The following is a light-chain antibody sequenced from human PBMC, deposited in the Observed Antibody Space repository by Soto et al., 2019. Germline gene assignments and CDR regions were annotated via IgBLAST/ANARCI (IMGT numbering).Light chain of an antibody. V-gene: IGKV3-20*01. CDR1: QSVSSNY. CDR2: GAS. Sequence: ETVLTQSPGTLSLSPGERATLSCRASQSVSSNYLAWYQQRPGQPPRLLIYGASTRATGIPDRFSGSGSRTDFTLTISRLEPEDFAVYYCQRYGGSPGTFGQGTKVEIK. CDR3: QRYGGSPGT. J-gene: IGKJ1*01.